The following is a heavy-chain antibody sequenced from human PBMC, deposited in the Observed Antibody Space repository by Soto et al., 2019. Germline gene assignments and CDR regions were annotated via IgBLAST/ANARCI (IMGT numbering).Heavy chain of an antibody. CDR1: GGSFSGYY. V-gene: IGHV4-34*01. J-gene: IGHJ5*02. CDR2: INHSGST. Sequence: LSLTCAVYGGSFSGYYWSWIRQPPGKGLEWIGEINHSGSTNYNPSLKSRVTISVDTSKNQFSLKLSSVTAADTAVYYCARGEGIAAAGTSDWFDPWGQGTLVTVSS. CDR3: ARGEGIAAAGTSDWFDP. D-gene: IGHD6-13*01.